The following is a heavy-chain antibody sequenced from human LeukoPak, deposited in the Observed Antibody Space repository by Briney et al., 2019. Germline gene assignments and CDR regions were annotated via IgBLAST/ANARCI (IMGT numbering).Heavy chain of an antibody. CDR1: GFIFSSYG. V-gene: IGHV3-30*03. Sequence: GRSLRLSCAASGFIFSSYGMHWVRQAPGKGLEWVAVISYDGSNKYYADSVKGRFTISRDNSKNTLYLQMNSLRAEDTAVYYCHSSSPEYFDYWGQGTLVTVSS. CDR3: HSSSPEYFDY. CDR2: ISYDGSNK. J-gene: IGHJ4*02. D-gene: IGHD6-6*01.